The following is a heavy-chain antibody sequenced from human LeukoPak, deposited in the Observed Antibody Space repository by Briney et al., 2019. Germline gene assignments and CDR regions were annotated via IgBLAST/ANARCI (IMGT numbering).Heavy chain of an antibody. CDR3: ARDWGFDAFDI. Sequence: GGSLRLSCAASGFGFSRNWMSWVRQAPGKGLEWVANIKHDGSEKYYVDSVKGRFTISRDNAKNSLYLQMNSLRAEDTAVYYCARDWGFDAFDIWGQGTMVTVSS. J-gene: IGHJ3*02. V-gene: IGHV3-7*01. CDR1: GFGFSRNW. CDR2: IKHDGSEK. D-gene: IGHD7-27*01.